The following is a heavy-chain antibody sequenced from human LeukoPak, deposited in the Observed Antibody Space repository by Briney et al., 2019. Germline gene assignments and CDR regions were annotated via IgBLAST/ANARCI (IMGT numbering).Heavy chain of an antibody. CDR3: AKSSSGYLFDY. J-gene: IGHJ4*02. Sequence: ASXFTFSSYGMHWVRQAPGKGLXVVAVISYDGSNKYYADCVKGRFTISRDNSKNTLYLQMNSLRAEDTAVYYCAKSSSGYLFDYWGQGTLVTVSS. V-gene: IGHV3-30*18. CDR2: ISYDGSNK. CDR1: XFTFSSYG. D-gene: IGHD3-22*01.